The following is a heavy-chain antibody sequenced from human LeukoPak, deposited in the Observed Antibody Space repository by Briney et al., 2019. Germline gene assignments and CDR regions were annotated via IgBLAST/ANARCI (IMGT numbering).Heavy chain of an antibody. J-gene: IGHJ4*02. CDR2: IKQDGSDK. Sequence: GGSLRLSCATSGFTFSNSWMSWVRQAPGKGLEWVANIKQDGSDKYYVDSVRGRFTISRDNTKDSLYLQMNSLRAEDTAVYYCARQDYYFDYWGQGTLVTVSS. V-gene: IGHV3-7*01. CDR3: ARQDYYFDY. CDR1: GFTFSNSW.